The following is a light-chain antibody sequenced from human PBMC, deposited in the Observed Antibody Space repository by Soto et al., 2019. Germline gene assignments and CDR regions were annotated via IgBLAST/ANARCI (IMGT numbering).Light chain of an antibody. CDR2: SNN. J-gene: IGLJ2*01. V-gene: IGLV1-44*01. Sequence: QLVLPQPPSASGTPGQRVTISCSGSSSNIGSNTVNWYQQLPGTAPKLLIYSNNQRPSGVPDRFSGSKSGTSASLAISGLQSEDEADYYCAAWDDSLNGPVFGGGTKVTVL. CDR3: AAWDDSLNGPV. CDR1: SSNIGSNT.